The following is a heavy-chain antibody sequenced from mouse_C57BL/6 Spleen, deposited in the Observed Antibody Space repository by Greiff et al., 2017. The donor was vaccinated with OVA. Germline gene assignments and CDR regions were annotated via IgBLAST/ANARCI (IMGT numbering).Heavy chain of an antibody. Sequence: QVQLQQPGAELVRPGTSVKLSCKASGYTFTSYWMHWVKQRPGQGLEWIGVIDPSDSYTNYNQKFKGKATLTVDTSSSTAYMQLSSLTSEDSAVYYCGADSSGPIAYWGQGTLVTVSA. CDR1: GYTFTSYW. D-gene: IGHD3-2*02. J-gene: IGHJ3*01. CDR3: GADSSGPIAY. V-gene: IGHV1-59*01. CDR2: IDPSDSYT.